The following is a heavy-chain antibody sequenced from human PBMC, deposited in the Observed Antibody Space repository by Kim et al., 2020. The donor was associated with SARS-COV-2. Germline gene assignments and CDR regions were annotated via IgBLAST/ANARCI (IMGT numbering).Heavy chain of an antibody. CDR3: ARDSDDILTGYQNYGMDV. CDR1: GFTFSSYA. Sequence: GGSLRLSCAASGFTFSSYAMHWVRQAPGKGLEWVAVISYDGSNKYYADSVKGRFTISRDNSKNTLYLQMNSLRAEDTAVYYCARDSDDILTGYQNYGMDVWGQGTTVTVSS. CDR2: ISYDGSNK. J-gene: IGHJ6*02. V-gene: IGHV3-30*04. D-gene: IGHD3-9*01.